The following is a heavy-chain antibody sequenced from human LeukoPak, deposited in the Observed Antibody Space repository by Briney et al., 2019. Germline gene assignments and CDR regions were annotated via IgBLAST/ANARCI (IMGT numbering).Heavy chain of an antibody. D-gene: IGHD3-22*01. CDR2: IIPIFGTA. V-gene: IGHV1-69*01. CDR3: ARRDSPARAFDI. CDR1: GGTFSSYA. J-gene: IGHJ3*02. Sequence: SVKVSCKASGGTFSSYAISWVRQAPGQGLEWMGGIIPIFGTANYAQKFQGRVTIAADESTSTAYMELSSLRSEDTAVYYCARRDSPARAFDIWGQGTMVTVSS.